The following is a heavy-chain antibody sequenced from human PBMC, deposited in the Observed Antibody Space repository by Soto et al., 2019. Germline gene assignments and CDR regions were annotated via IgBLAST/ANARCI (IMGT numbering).Heavy chain of an antibody. V-gene: IGHV4-31*03. CDR1: GGSISSGGYY. CDR3: ASSIPEAFGELSFYYFDY. CDR2: IYYSGST. D-gene: IGHD3-10*01. Sequence: SETLSLTCTVSGGSISSGGYYWSWIRQHPGKGMEWIGYIYYSGSTYYNTSLKSRVTISVDTSKNQFSLKLSSVTAADTDVYNCASSIPEAFGELSFYYFDYWGQGTLVTVSS. J-gene: IGHJ4*02.